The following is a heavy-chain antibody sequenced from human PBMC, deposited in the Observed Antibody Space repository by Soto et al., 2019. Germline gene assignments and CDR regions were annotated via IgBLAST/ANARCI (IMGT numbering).Heavy chain of an antibody. D-gene: IGHD3-10*01. J-gene: IGHJ6*02. CDR2: IYYSGST. V-gene: IGHV4-59*01. CDR1: GGSISSYY. CDR3: ARVPVLIWGMDV. Sequence: QVQLQESGPGLVKPSETLSLTCTVSGGSISSYYWSWIRQPPGKGLEWIGYIYYSGSTNYNPSLKSRVTISVDTSKNQFSLKLSSVTAADTDVYYCARVPVLIWGMDVWGQGTTVTVSS.